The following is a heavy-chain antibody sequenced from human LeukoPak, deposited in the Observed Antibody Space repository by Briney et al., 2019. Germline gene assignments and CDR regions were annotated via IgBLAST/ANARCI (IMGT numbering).Heavy chain of an antibody. CDR2: INANSSGT. CDR3: ARGVAGTYYYYYMDV. D-gene: IGHD6-19*01. V-gene: IGHV1-2*02. Sequence: ASVKVSCKASGYTFTGYYMHWVRQAPGQGLEWMGWINANSSGTNYAQKFQGRVTMTRDTSISTAYMELSRLRSNDTAVYYCARGVAGTYYYYYMDVWGKGTTVTVSS. J-gene: IGHJ6*03. CDR1: GYTFTGYY.